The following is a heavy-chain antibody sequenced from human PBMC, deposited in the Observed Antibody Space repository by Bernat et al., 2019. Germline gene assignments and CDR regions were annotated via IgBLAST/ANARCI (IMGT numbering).Heavy chain of an antibody. J-gene: IGHJ4*02. Sequence: EVQLVESGGGLVQPGGSLRLSCAASGFTFSSYSMNWVRQAPGKGLEWVSYISSSSSTIYYADSVKGRFTISRDNAKNSLYLQMNSLRAEETAVYYCARDRGYSYVREFPDYWGQGTLVTVSS. V-gene: IGHV3-48*01. CDR2: ISSSSSTI. CDR1: GFTFSSYS. CDR3: ARDRGYSYVREFPDY. D-gene: IGHD5-18*01.